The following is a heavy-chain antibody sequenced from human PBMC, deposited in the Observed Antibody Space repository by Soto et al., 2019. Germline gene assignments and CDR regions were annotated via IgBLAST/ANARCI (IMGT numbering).Heavy chain of an antibody. Sequence: QVQVVESGGGVVQPGRSLRLSCVGSGFAFSNFGMHWVRQAPGKGLEWVAVIWHNGNNKDYAAYAKGRFTISRDNSKNILYLEMNSLRVEDTAVYYCARDPGQDEAMDYWGQGTLVTVSS. V-gene: IGHV3-33*01. J-gene: IGHJ4*02. CDR3: ARDPGQDEAMDY. CDR1: GFAFSNFG. CDR2: IWHNGNNK.